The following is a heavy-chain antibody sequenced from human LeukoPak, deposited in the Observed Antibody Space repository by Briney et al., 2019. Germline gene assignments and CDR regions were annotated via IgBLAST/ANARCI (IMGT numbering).Heavy chain of an antibody. CDR2: IIGSSGDT. J-gene: IGHJ4*02. Sequence: GGSLRLSCAASGITFSNFAMSWVRQAPGKGLEWVSLIIGSSGDTFYADSVKGRFTISRDNSKNRLYLQMNSPRAEDTALYYCAKGAYDYIEMGYFDSWGQGTLVTVSS. V-gene: IGHV3-23*01. CDR3: AKGAYDYIEMGYFDS. D-gene: IGHD5-12*01. CDR1: GITFSNFA.